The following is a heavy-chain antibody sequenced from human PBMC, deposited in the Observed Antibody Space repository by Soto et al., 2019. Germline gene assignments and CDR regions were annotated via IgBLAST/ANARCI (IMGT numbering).Heavy chain of an antibody. CDR2: IGPYGNTI. V-gene: IGHV3-11*01. D-gene: IGHD3-16*01. J-gene: IGHJ5*02. CDR3: ARDDYTYGVS. Sequence: QVHLVESGVGMVKPGEPLRISCAASRFSFRDYFMRWIRQAPGKGLEWISYIGPYGNTIYYADSVKGRFVSSRDDTTNSLFLQMDNLRADDTAVYYCARDDYTYGVSWGQGTLVTVSS. CDR1: RFSFRDYF.